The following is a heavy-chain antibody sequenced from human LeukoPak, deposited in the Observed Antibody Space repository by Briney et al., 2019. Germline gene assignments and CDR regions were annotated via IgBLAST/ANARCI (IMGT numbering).Heavy chain of an antibody. CDR3: AKAETLYGDVAYFDY. D-gene: IGHD4-17*01. J-gene: IGHJ4*02. Sequence: GGSLRLSCAASGFTFSTYAMRWVRPAPGKGLGWVSAISGSGITTFYSDAVKGRFTIARDNSKNTLYLLMNNLRAEDTAVYYCAKAETLYGDVAYFDYWGQGTLVTVSS. V-gene: IGHV3-23*01. CDR1: GFTFSTYA. CDR2: ISGSGITT.